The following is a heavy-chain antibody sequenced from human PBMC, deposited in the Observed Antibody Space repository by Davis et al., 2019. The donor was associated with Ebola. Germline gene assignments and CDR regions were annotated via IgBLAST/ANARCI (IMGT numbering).Heavy chain of an antibody. CDR2: INPSGGST. J-gene: IGHJ4*02. CDR1: GYTFTSYY. Sequence: AASVKVSCKASGYTFTSYYMHWVRQAPGQGLEWMGIINPSGGSTSYAQKFQGRVTMTRDTSTSTVYMELSSLGSEDTAVYYCTSGSYAGGKDYWGQGTLVTVSS. V-gene: IGHV1-46*01. D-gene: IGHD1-26*01. CDR3: TSGSYAGGKDY.